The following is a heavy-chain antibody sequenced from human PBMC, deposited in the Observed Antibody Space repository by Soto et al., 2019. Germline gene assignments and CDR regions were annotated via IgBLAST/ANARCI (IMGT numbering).Heavy chain of an antibody. CDR2: IYYSGST. Sequence: SETLSLTCTVSGGSISSSSYYWGWIRQPPGKGLEWIGSIYYSGSTYYNPSLKSRVTMSVDTSKNQFSLKLSSVTAADTAVYYWARVNMARKKEPRFDYWGQGTLVTVSS. D-gene: IGHD1-1*01. V-gene: IGHV4-39*07. J-gene: IGHJ4*02. CDR1: GGSISSSSYY. CDR3: ARVNMARKKEPRFDY.